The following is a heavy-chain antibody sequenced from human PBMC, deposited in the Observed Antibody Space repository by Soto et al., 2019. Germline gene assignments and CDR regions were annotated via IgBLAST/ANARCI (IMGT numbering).Heavy chain of an antibody. CDR1: GGCISSYE. J-gene: IGHJ1*01. CDR2: IYYSGST. Sequence: PXGTLALTCTVYGGCISSYERSWIRQPPGKGLDWIGYIYYSGSTNYNPSLKSRVTISVDTSKNQFSLKLSSVTAADTAVYYCARDNDFWSQGTLVTVSS. CDR3: ARDNDF. V-gene: IGHV4-59*01. D-gene: IGHD3-3*01.